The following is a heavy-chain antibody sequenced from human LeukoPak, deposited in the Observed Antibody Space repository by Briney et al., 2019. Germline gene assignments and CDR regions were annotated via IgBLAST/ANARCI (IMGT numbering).Heavy chain of an antibody. V-gene: IGHV3-11*04. D-gene: IGHD6-13*01. J-gene: IGHJ4*02. CDR1: GFTFSDYY. Sequence: PGGSLRLSCAASGFTFSDYYMSWIRQAPGKGLEWVSYISSSGSTIYYADSVKGRFTISRDNSKNTLYLQMNSLRAEDTAVYYCAKDPRYSSSWYSMYYWGQGTLVTVSS. CDR2: ISSSGSTI. CDR3: AKDPRYSSSWYSMYY.